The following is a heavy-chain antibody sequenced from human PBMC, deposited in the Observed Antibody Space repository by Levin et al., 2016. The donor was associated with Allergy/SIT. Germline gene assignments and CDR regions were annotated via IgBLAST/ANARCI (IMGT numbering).Heavy chain of an antibody. D-gene: IGHD2-21*01. CDR2: LIPILGIV. J-gene: IGHJ6*03. CDR1: GGTFSSYA. V-gene: IGHV1-69*10. Sequence: SVKVSCKASGGTFSSYAISWVRQAPGQGLEWMGGLIPILGIVKYSQNFQGRVTINADESTSTAYMDLSSLRSEDTAVYFCARAPLNSPGDYYMDVWGKGTTVTVSS. CDR3: ARAPLNSPGDYYMDV.